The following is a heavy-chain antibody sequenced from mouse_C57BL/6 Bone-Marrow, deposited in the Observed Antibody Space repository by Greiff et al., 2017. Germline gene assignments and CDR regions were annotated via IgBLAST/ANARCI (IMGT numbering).Heavy chain of an antibody. J-gene: IGHJ4*01. V-gene: IGHV1-81*01. CDR2: IYPRSGNT. Sequence: VNVVESGAELARPGASVKLSCKASGYTFTSYGISWVKQRTGQGLEWIGEIYPRSGNTYYNEKFKGKATLTADKSSSTAYMELRSLTSEDSAVYFCARGDYYGSSYYAMDYWGQGTSVTVSS. CDR1: GYTFTSYG. D-gene: IGHD1-1*01. CDR3: ARGDYYGSSYYAMDY.